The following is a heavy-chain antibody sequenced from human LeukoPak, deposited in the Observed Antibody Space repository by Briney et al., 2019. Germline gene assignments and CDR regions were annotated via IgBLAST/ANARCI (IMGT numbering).Heavy chain of an antibody. CDR3: AKGSSGWSIDY. J-gene: IGHJ4*02. CDR1: GFTFSNYG. CDR2: IRYDGSKK. D-gene: IGHD6-19*01. Sequence: HSGGSLRLSCAASGFTFSNYGMHWVRQAPGKGLEWVAFIRYDGSKKYYADSVKGRFTISRDNSKNTLYLQMNSLRVEDTAVYYCAKGSSGWSIDYWGQGTLVTVSS. V-gene: IGHV3-30*02.